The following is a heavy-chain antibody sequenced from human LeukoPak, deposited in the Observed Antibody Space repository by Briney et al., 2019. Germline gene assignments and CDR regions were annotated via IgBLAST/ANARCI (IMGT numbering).Heavy chain of an antibody. J-gene: IGHJ5*02. D-gene: IGHD5-24*01. CDR2: IYDNGST. CDR3: ARGAARDGYRA. Sequence: SETLSLTCAVYGGSFSGYYWSWIRQPPGKGLEWIGSIYDNGSTYYNPSLKSRVTISVDTSKNQFSLKLSSVTAADTAVYYCARGAARDGYRAWGQGTLVTVSS. V-gene: IGHV4-34*01. CDR1: GGSFSGYY.